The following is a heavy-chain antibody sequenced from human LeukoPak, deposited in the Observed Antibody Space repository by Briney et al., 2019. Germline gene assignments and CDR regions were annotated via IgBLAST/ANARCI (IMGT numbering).Heavy chain of an antibody. D-gene: IGHD6-19*01. CDR1: GFTVSSNY. V-gene: IGHV3-66*01. J-gene: IGHJ6*02. Sequence: GGSLRLSCAASGFTVSSNYMSWVRQAPGKGLEWVSVIYSGGSTYYADSVKGRFTISRDNSKSTLYLQMNSLRAEDTAVYYCARLPVAGYYYYGMDVWGQGTTVTVSS. CDR3: ARLPVAGYYYYGMDV. CDR2: IYSGGST.